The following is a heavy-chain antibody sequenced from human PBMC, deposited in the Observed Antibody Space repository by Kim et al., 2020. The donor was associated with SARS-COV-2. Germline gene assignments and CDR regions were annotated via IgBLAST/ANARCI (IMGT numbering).Heavy chain of an antibody. Sequence: NYAQKPQGRVTMTTDTSTSTAYMELRSLRSDDTAVYYCARASGSGSYFDYWGQGTLVTVSS. D-gene: IGHD3-10*01. V-gene: IGHV1-18*01. J-gene: IGHJ4*02. CDR3: ARASGSGSYFDY.